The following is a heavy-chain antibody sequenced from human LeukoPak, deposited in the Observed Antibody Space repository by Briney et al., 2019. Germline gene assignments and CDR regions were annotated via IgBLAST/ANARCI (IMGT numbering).Heavy chain of an antibody. CDR1: GGSVSSGSYY. Sequence: SETLSLTCTVSGGSVSSGSYYWSWIRQPPGKGLEWIGYIYYSGSTNYNPSLKSRVTISLDTSKNQFSLKLSSVTAADTAVYYCARPLDTDYNHGMDVWGQGTTVTVSS. CDR3: ARPLDTDYNHGMDV. J-gene: IGHJ6*02. D-gene: IGHD3-9*01. V-gene: IGHV4-61*01. CDR2: IYYSGST.